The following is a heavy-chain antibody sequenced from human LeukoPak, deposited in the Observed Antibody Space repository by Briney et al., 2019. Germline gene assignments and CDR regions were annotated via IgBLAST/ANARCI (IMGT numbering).Heavy chain of an antibody. D-gene: IGHD2-15*01. CDR1: GFTFRNSW. CDR3: ARDPEWPPTPPIDGFDI. CDR2: VNPDGSAT. V-gene: IGHV3-74*01. J-gene: IGHJ3*02. Sequence: GGSLRLSCAASGFTFRNSWMHWVRQGPGKGLVWVSRVNPDGSATTYADSVKGRFTISRDNAKNTMYLQMSSLRAEDTAVYYCARDPEWPPTPPIDGFDIWGQGTMVTVSS.